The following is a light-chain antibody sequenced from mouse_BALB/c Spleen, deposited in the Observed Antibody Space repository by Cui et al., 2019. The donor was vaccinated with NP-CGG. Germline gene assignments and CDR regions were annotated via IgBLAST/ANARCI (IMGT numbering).Light chain of an antibody. Sequence: QAVVTQESALTTSPGETVTLTCRSSTGAVTTGNYANWVQGKPDHLFTGLIGGTNNRAPGVPARFSGSLIGDKAALTITGAQTEDEAIYFCALWYSNHWVFGGGTKLTVL. CDR3: ALWYSNHWV. CDR1: TGAVTTGNY. V-gene: IGLV1*01. J-gene: IGLJ1*01. CDR2: GTN.